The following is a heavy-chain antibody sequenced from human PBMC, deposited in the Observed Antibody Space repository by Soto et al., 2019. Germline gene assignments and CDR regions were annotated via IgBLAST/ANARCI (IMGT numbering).Heavy chain of an antibody. D-gene: IGHD2-21*01. CDR3: ARDLDCCKKGPIVFFNI. J-gene: IGHJ3*02. Sequence: EASVKVSCKASGYTFTSYGISWVRQAPGQGLEWMGWISAYNGNTNYAQKLQGRVTMTTDTSTSTAYMELRSLRSDDTAVYYCARDLDCCKKGPIVFFNIGGQGKRVPVS. V-gene: IGHV1-18*01. CDR1: GYTFTSYG. CDR2: ISAYNGNT.